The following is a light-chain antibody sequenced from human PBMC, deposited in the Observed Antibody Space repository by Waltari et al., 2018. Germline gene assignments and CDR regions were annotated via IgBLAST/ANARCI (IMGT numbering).Light chain of an antibody. V-gene: IGLV2-14*03. CDR3: SSYTNSNTLV. J-gene: IGLJ2*01. Sequence: QSALTQPASESGSPGQSLTISCTGTSSYVGGYNYISWYQQHPGKAPKLMIYDVSNRPSGVSDRFSGSKSGNSASLTISGLQAEDEADYYCSSYTNSNTLVFGGGTNLTVL. CDR1: SSYVGGYNY. CDR2: DVS.